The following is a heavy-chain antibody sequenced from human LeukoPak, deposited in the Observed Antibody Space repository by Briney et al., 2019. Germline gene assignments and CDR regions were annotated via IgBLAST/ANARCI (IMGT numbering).Heavy chain of an antibody. J-gene: IGHJ3*02. Sequence: GGSLILSCVVSGFTVRSNYMSWVRQAPGKGLEWVSAIYSGGNTYYADSVKGRFTISRDSSKNTHYLQMNSLRADDRAVYYCVRDRWYSSGWYNYAFDIWGQGTMVTVSS. D-gene: IGHD6-19*01. CDR2: IYSGGNT. CDR3: VRDRWYSSGWYNYAFDI. CDR1: GFTVRSNY. V-gene: IGHV3-66*01.